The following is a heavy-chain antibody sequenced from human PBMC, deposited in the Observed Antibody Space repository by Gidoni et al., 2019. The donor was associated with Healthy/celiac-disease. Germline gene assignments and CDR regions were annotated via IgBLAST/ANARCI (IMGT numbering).Heavy chain of an antibody. CDR3: ARGARSHFDY. V-gene: IGHV4-30-2*01. Sequence: QLQLQESGSGLVKPSQTLSLTCAVSGGSISSGGYAGSWILQPPGKGREWIGYIYHSGSTSYNPSLKSRVTISVDRSKNQFSLKLSSVTAADTAVYYCARGARSHFDYWGQGTLVTVSS. J-gene: IGHJ4*02. CDR2: IYHSGST. CDR1: GGSISSGGYA.